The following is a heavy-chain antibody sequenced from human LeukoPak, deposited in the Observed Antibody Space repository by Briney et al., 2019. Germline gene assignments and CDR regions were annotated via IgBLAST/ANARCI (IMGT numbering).Heavy chain of an antibody. V-gene: IGHV3-21*01. CDR1: GFTFSTSG. CDR3: ARGGGSSEIYY. J-gene: IGHJ4*02. Sequence: GGSLRLSCAASGFTFSTSGMHSVCQAPGKGLEWVSFIDTTTSYKYYADSLKSRFTISRDNAKNSLYLQMNSLRAEDTAVYYCARGGGSSEIYYWGRGTLVTVSS. CDR2: IDTTTSYK. D-gene: IGHD2-15*01.